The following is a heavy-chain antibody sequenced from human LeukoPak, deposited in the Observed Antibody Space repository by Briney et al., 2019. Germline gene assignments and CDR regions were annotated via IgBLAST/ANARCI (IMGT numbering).Heavy chain of an antibody. CDR3: AKGYDFWSGYPAY. Sequence: GGSLRLSCAASGFTFSSYAMTWVRQAPGKGLEWVSAISGSGGSTYYADSVKGRFTISRDNSKNALYLQMNSLRAEDTAVYYCAKGYDFWSGYPAYWGQGTLVTVSS. CDR2: ISGSGGST. V-gene: IGHV3-23*01. D-gene: IGHD3-3*01. J-gene: IGHJ4*02. CDR1: GFTFSSYA.